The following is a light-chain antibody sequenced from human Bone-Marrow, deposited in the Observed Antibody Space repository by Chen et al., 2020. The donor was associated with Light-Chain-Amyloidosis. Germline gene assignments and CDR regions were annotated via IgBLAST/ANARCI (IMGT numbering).Light chain of an antibody. Sequence: DIQMTQSPSSVSAVVGDRVTITCRASQSIRSYLNWYQQQPGKAPKVLISAASSLQSGVQGRFTGSGSGTDFTLTISGVQPEDFSTYYCQQSYTFPWTFGQGTRVEVK. V-gene: IGKV1-39*01. CDR1: QSIRSY. CDR2: AAS. J-gene: IGKJ1*01. CDR3: QQSYTFPWT.